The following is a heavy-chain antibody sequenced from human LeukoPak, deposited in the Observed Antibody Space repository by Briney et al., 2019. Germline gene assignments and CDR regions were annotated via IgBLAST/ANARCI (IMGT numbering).Heavy chain of an antibody. J-gene: IGHJ5*02. Sequence: PSETLSLTCAVSGYSISSGYYWGWIRQSPEKGLEWIGSIYHSGTTYYNPSLKSRVTISVDTSKNQFSLKVTSVTAADTALYYCARAYNGYDYPWGQGTLVTVSS. CDR1: GYSISSGYY. CDR3: ARAYNGYDYP. CDR2: IYHSGTT. V-gene: IGHV4-38-2*01. D-gene: IGHD5-12*01.